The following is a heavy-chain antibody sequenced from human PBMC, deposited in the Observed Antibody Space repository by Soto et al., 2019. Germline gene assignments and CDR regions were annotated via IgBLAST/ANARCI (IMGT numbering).Heavy chain of an antibody. J-gene: IGHJ3*02. CDR2: ISGSGGST. Sequence: GGSLRLSCAASGFTFSSYAMSWVRQAPGKGLEWVSAISGSGGSTYYADSVKGRFTISKDNSKNTLYLQMNSLRAEDTAVYYCGSDRSYYDAFDIWGQGTMVTVSS. CDR1: GFTFSSYA. V-gene: IGHV3-23*01. CDR3: GSDRSYYDAFDI. D-gene: IGHD1-26*01.